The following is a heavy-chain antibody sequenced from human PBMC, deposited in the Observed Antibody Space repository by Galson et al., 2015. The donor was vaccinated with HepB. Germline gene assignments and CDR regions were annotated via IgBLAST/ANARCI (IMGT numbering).Heavy chain of an antibody. D-gene: IGHD3-10*01. CDR3: ARHRVESEFDY. Sequence: SVKVSCKASGYTFTGYYIHWVRQAPGQGLEWMGCIHPNSGGTKFAQKFQGRVTMTTDTSTSTAYMELRSLRSDDTAVYYCARHRVESEFDYWGQGTLVTVSS. J-gene: IGHJ4*02. CDR2: IHPNSGGT. V-gene: IGHV1-2*02. CDR1: GYTFTGYY.